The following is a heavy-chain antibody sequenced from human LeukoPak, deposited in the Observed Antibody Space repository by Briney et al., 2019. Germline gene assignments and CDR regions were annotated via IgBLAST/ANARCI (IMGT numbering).Heavy chain of an antibody. CDR1: GFTFSGHW. Sequence: GGSLRLSCVASGFTFSGHWMHWVRQVPGKGLMAVSRITPDGNAAAYADSVKGRFTISRDNAKNTFYLEMNSLTAEDTALYHCTRSGYSNGYDYWGQGTLVTVSS. CDR2: ITPDGNAA. V-gene: IGHV3-74*03. CDR3: TRSGYSNGYDY. D-gene: IGHD2-15*01. J-gene: IGHJ4*02.